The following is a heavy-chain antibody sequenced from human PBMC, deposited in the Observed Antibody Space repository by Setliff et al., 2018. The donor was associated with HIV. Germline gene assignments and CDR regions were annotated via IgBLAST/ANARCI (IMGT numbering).Heavy chain of an antibody. V-gene: IGHV3-53*01. Sequence: GGSLRLSCAASGFTVSDTHMTWVRQAPGKGLEWVSFIYSDGRTYYAESVKGRFTISRDNSKTMVFLRMNSLRPEDSAMYYCVRGETYAHWPKGDYWGQGTLVTVSS. CDR3: VRGETYAHWPKGDY. D-gene: IGHD3-16*01. J-gene: IGHJ4*02. CDR1: GFTVSDTH. CDR2: IYSDGRT.